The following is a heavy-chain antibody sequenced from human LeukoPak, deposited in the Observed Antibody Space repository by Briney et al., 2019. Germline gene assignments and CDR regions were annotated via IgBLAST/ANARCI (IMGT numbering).Heavy chain of an antibody. CDR2: IYTSGST. Sequence: SETLSLTCTVSGGSISSYYWSWIRQPAGKGLEWIGRIYTSGSTNYNPSLKSRVTMSVDTSRNQFSLRLTSVTAADTAVYYCARGDYYDGGGRNWFDPWGQGTLVTVSS. D-gene: IGHD3-16*01. CDR1: GGSISSYY. V-gene: IGHV4-4*07. J-gene: IGHJ5*02. CDR3: ARGDYYDGGGRNWFDP.